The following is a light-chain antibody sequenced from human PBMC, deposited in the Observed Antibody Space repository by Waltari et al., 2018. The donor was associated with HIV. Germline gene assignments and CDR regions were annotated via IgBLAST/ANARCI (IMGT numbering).Light chain of an antibody. CDR2: KAS. J-gene: IGKJ4*01. CDR3: HQYNSFSFT. V-gene: IGKV1-5*03. CDR1: QSINNW. Sequence: DMQMTQSPSTLSASVGDRVTITCRASQSINNWLAWYQQKPGRAPKLLIYKASSLESGVPSRFSGSGSGTEFTLTISSLQPDDVATYYCHQYNSFSFTFGGGTKVEIK.